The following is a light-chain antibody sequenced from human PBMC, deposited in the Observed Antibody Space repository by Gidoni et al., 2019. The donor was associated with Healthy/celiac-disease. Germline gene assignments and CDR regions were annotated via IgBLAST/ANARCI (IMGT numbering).Light chain of an antibody. J-gene: IGKJ2*01. V-gene: IGKV3-15*01. Sequence: EIVMTQSPATLSVSPGERATLSCRASQSVNSNLAWYQQKPGQAPRLLIYGASTRATGIPARFSGSGSGTEFTLTISSLQSEDFAVYYCQQYNNWPPHTFGQXTKLEIK. CDR1: QSVNSN. CDR2: GAS. CDR3: QQYNNWPPHT.